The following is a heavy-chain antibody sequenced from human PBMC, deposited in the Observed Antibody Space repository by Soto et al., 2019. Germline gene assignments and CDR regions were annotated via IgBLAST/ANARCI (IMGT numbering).Heavy chain of an antibody. CDR1: GYTFTSYG. CDR2: ISAYNNNT. D-gene: IGHD5-18*01. CDR3: ARGLVGYIYGYYFDY. Sequence: ASVKVSCKASGYTFTSYGISWVRQAPGQGLEWMGWISAYNNNTNNAQKLKDRVTITTDTSTSTAYMELRSLISDDTAVYYCARGLVGYIYGYYFDYWGQGTLVTVSS. J-gene: IGHJ4*02. V-gene: IGHV1-18*01.